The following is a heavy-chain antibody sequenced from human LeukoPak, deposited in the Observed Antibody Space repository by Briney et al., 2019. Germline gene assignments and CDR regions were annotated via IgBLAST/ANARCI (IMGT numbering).Heavy chain of an antibody. V-gene: IGHV3-23*01. CDR1: GFTFSSYA. CDR3: AKGPSGDFWSGYYISGTHFDY. Sequence: PGGSLRLSCAASGFTFSSYAMSWVRQAPGKGLEWVSAISGSGGSTYYADSVKGRFTISRDNSKNTLYLQMNSLRAEDTAVYYCAKGPSGDFWSGYYISGTHFDYWGQGTLVTVSS. J-gene: IGHJ4*02. D-gene: IGHD3-3*01. CDR2: ISGSGGST.